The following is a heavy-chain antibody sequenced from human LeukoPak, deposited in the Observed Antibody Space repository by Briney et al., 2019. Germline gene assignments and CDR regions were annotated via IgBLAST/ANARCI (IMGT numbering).Heavy chain of an antibody. CDR3: ARGENGSFDH. D-gene: IGHD3-10*01. CDR1: GFTFSSYA. Sequence: GGSLRLSCAASGFTFSSYAMSWVRQAPGKGLEWVSAISGSGGSTYYADSVKGRFTISRDNARNSLYMEMNDLIAEDTAFYYCARGENGSFDHWGQGTLVIVSS. V-gene: IGHV3-23*01. CDR2: ISGSGGST. J-gene: IGHJ4*02.